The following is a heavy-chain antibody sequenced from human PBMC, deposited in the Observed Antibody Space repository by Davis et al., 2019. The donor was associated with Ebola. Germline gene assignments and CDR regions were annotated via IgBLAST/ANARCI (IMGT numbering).Heavy chain of an antibody. D-gene: IGHD4-17*01. V-gene: IGHV1-46*03. J-gene: IGHJ3*02. Sequence: ASVKVPCKASGYTFTSYYMHWVRQAPGQGLEWMGIINPSGGITTYAQKFQGRVTMTRDMSTSTVFMELSSLRSEDTAVYYCAREDYGDVPRQYAFDIWGQGTRVTVSS. CDR1: GYTFTSYY. CDR2: INPSGGIT. CDR3: AREDYGDVPRQYAFDI.